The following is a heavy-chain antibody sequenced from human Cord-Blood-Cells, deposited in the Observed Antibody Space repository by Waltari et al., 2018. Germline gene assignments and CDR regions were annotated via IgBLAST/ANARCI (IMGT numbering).Heavy chain of an antibody. V-gene: IGHV1-3*01. CDR2: INAGNGNT. CDR1: GYTFTRYA. J-gene: IGHJ4*02. CDR3: ARDRAPKSSSWSYYFDY. Sequence: QVQLVQSGAEVKKPGASVKVSCKASGYTFTRYAMHWVRQAPGQRLEWMGWINAGNGNTKYSQKFQGRVTITRDTSASTAYMELSSLRSEDTAVYYCARDRAPKSSSWSYYFDYLGQGTLVTVSS. D-gene: IGHD6-13*01.